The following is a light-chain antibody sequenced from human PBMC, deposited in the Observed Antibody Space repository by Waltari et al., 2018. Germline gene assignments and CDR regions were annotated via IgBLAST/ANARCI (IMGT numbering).Light chain of an antibody. J-gene: IGLJ2*01. CDR1: SLRTSY. CDR2: GKE. CDR3: SSRNGRANQVV. V-gene: IGLV3-19*01. Sequence: SSELTQDPAVSVALGQTIRITCQGDSLRTSYASWYQVKPGQAPVIVIFGKEDRTPGVPDGFSGHTSETTSSLTITGAQAEDEADYYCSSRNGRANQVVFAGGTKVTVL.